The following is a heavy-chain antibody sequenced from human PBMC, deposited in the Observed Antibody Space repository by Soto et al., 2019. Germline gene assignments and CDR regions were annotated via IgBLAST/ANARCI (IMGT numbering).Heavy chain of an antibody. J-gene: IGHJ5*02. CDR1: GYTFTSYG. D-gene: IGHD2-15*01. Sequence: ASVKVSCKASGYTFTSYGISWVRQAPGQGHEWMGWISAYNGNTSYAQKLQGRVTMTTDTSTSTAYIELRSLRPDHKAVYYCPRYSGASGGICYSDPWGQGTLVPVSS. V-gene: IGHV1-18*01. CDR2: ISAYNGNT. CDR3: PRYSGASGGICYSDP.